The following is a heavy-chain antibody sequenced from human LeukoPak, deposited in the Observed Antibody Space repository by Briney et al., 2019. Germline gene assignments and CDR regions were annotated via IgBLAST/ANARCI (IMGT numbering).Heavy chain of an antibody. V-gene: IGHV3-66*01. Sequence: QTGGSLRLSCAASGFTVSSNYMSWVRQAPGKGLEWVSVIYSGGSTNYADSVKGRFTISRDNSKNTLYLQMNSLRAEDTAVYYCARDAEYSSSSGGGFDYWGQGTLVTVSS. CDR2: IYSGGST. D-gene: IGHD6-6*01. J-gene: IGHJ4*02. CDR1: GFTVSSNY. CDR3: ARDAEYSSSSGGGFDY.